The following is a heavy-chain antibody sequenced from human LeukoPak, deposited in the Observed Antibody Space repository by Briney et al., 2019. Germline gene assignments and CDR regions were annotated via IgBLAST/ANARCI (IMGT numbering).Heavy chain of an antibody. Sequence: ASVKVSCKASGYTFTGYYMHWVRPAPGQGLEWMGWINPNSGGTNYAQKFQGRVTMTRDTSISTAYMELSRLRSDDTAVYYCARGAAQVVVPAATFDPWGQGTLVTVSS. V-gene: IGHV1-2*02. D-gene: IGHD2-2*01. CDR1: GYTFTGYY. CDR2: INPNSGGT. CDR3: ARGAAQVVVPAATFDP. J-gene: IGHJ5*02.